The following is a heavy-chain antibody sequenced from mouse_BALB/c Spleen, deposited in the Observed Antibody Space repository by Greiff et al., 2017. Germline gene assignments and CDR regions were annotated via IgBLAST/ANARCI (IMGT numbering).Heavy chain of an antibody. J-gene: IGHJ1*01. V-gene: IGHV5-17*02. CDR3: ARRSSTATGDFDV. CDR1: GFTFSSFG. CDR2: ISSGSSTI. D-gene: IGHD1-2*01. Sequence: DVMLVESGGGLVQPGGSRKLSCAASGFTFSSFGMHWVRQAPEKGLEWVAYISSGSSTIYYADTVKGRFTISRDNPKNTLFLQMTSLRSEDTAMYYCARRSSTATGDFDVWGAGTTVTVSS.